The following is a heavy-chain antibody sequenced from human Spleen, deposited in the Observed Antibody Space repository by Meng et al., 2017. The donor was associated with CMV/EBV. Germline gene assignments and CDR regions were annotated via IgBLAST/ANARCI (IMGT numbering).Heavy chain of an antibody. D-gene: IGHD3-10*01. Sequence: QVQLVQPGSELKKPGASVKVSCKASGYTFTTSAMNWVRQAPGQGLEWMGRINPNTGGTNSAQKFQGRVTMTRDTSISTAYMELSRLRSDDTAVYFCARELMVRGGPSAYWGQGTLVTVSS. CDR2: INPNTGGT. V-gene: IGHV1-2*06. CDR3: ARELMVRGGPSAY. CDR1: GYTFTTSA. J-gene: IGHJ4*02.